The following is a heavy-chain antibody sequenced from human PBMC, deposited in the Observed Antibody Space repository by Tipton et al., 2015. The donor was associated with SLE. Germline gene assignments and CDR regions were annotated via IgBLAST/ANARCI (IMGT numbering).Heavy chain of an antibody. D-gene: IGHD5-18*01. J-gene: IGHJ4*02. CDR2: IYDSGST. Sequence: LRLSCAVSGGSISSGSFSWSWIRQPPGKGLEWIGYIYDSGSTNYNPSLKSRVTTSVDMSKNQFSLKLSSVTAADTAVYYCARHKNQLWSHFDYWGQGTLVTVSS. V-gene: IGHV4-61*01. CDR1: GGSISSGSFS. CDR3: ARHKNQLWSHFDY.